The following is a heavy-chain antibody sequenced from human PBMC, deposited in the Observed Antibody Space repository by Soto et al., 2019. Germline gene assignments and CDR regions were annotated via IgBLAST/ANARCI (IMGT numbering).Heavy chain of an antibody. CDR1: GYTFTSYG. CDR3: ASSNIVAANYGMDV. V-gene: IGHV1-18*01. Sequence: GASVKVSCKASGYTFTSYGISWVRQAPGQGLEWMGWISAYNGNTNYAQKLQGRVTMTTDTSTSTAYMELRSLRSDDTAVYYCASSNIVAANYGMDVWGQGTTVTVSS. J-gene: IGHJ6*02. CDR2: ISAYNGNT. D-gene: IGHD6-13*01.